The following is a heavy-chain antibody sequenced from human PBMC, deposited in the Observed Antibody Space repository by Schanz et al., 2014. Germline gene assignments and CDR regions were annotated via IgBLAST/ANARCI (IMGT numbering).Heavy chain of an antibody. J-gene: IGHJ3*02. CDR3: ARKMKLGVYGGKGHDSLDI. CDR1: GFTLSSYG. V-gene: IGHV3-23*04. D-gene: IGHD4-17*01. Sequence: EVQLVESGGGLVQPGRSLRLSCAASGFTLSSYGMHWVRQAPGKGLEWVSAISGSGGSTYYADSVKGRFTISRDNAKNSLYLQMNSLRVEDTAVYYCARKMKLGVYGGKGHDSLDIWGQGTMVTVSS. CDR2: ISGSGGST.